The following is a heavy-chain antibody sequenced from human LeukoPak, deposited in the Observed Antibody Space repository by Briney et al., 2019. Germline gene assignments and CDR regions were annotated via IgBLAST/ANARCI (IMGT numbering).Heavy chain of an antibody. D-gene: IGHD3-3*01. CDR3: ARLSLKVLEWSPTKGKETHYFDY. V-gene: IGHV4-4*02. Sequence: SETLSLTCTVSGGSISSSNWWSWVRQPPGKGLEWIGEIYHSGNTNYNPSLKSRVTILEDKSKNQFSLKLSSVTAADTAVYYCARLSLKVLEWSPTKGKETHYFDYWGQGALVTVSS. CDR1: GGSISSSNW. CDR2: IYHSGNT. J-gene: IGHJ4*02.